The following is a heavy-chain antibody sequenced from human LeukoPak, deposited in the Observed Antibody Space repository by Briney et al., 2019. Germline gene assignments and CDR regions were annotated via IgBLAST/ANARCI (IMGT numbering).Heavy chain of an antibody. D-gene: IGHD1-14*01. V-gene: IGHV4-39*07. Sequence: SETLSLTCTVSGGSISSGTYYWGWIRQPPGKGLEWIGSIYHSGSTYYNPSLKSRVTISVDTSKNQFSLRLSSLTAADTALYYCARDRKYYYHMDVWGKGATVTVSS. CDR2: IYHSGST. CDR1: GGSISSGTYY. CDR3: ARDRKYYYHMDV. J-gene: IGHJ6*03.